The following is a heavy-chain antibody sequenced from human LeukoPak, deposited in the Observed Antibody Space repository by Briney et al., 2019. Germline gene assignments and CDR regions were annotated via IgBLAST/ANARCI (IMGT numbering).Heavy chain of an antibody. CDR2: IYYSGST. CDR3: ARGREQWPNYYYGMDV. Sequence: GGSXXXYYWXWXRQPPGKGLEWIGYIYYSGSTNYNPSLKSRVTISVDTSKNQFSLKLSSVTAADTAVYYCARGREQWPNYYYGMDVWGQGTTVTASS. V-gene: IGHV4-59*01. D-gene: IGHD6-19*01. J-gene: IGHJ6*02. CDR1: GGSXXXYY.